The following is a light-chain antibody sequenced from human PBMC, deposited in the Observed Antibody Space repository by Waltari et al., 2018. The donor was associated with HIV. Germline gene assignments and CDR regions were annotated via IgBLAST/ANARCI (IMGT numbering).Light chain of an antibody. J-gene: IGLJ2*01. Sequence: QSALPPPPSVPWSLGRSVPISSTGASSDGGNYTEVPWYQPSPGTAPKRMIYDDSTRPSGVPDRFSGSKSGNTASLTISGLQAEDEADYYCSSFTTSITVVFGGGTKLTVL. CDR3: SSFTTSITVV. CDR1: SSDGGNYTE. CDR2: DDS. V-gene: IGLV2-18*02.